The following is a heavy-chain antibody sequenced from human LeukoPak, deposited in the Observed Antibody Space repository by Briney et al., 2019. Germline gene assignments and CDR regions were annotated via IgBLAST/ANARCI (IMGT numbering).Heavy chain of an antibody. Sequence: ASVKVSCKASGYTFTSYRITWVRQAPGQGLEWMGWISDYNGNTNYAQKFQGRVTMTTDTSTSTAYMELRSLRSDDTAVYYCARGATIFGVVIIWSYYYYMDVWGKGTTVTVSS. D-gene: IGHD3-3*01. CDR2: ISDYNGNT. J-gene: IGHJ6*03. CDR1: GYTFTSYR. V-gene: IGHV1-18*01. CDR3: ARGATIFGVVIIWSYYYYMDV.